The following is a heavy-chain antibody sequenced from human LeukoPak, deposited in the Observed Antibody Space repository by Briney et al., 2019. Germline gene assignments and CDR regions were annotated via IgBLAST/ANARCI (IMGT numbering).Heavy chain of an antibody. J-gene: IGHJ6*03. CDR3: AKEFIAAAGRNYYYYMDV. D-gene: IGHD6-13*01. V-gene: IGHV3-30*18. CDR1: GFTFSSYG. Sequence: GGSLRLSCAASGFTFSSYGMHWVRQAPGKGLEWVAVISYDGSNKYYADSVKGRFTISRDNSKNTLYLQMNSLRAEDTAVYYCAKEFIAAAGRNYYYYMDVWGKGTTVTVSS. CDR2: ISYDGSNK.